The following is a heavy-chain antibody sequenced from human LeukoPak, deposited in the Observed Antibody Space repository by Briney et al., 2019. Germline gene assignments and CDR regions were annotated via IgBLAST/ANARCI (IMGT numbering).Heavy chain of an antibody. V-gene: IGHV4-34*01. CDR3: ASLRYCSSTSCSNGYYYYGMDV. D-gene: IGHD2-2*01. Sequence: SETLSLTCAVYGVSFSGYYWSWIRQPPGKGLEWIGEINHSGSTNYNPSLKSRVTISVDTSKNQFSLKLSSVTAADTAVYYCASLRYCSSTSCSNGYYYYGMDVWGKGTTVTVSS. CDR2: INHSGST. CDR1: GVSFSGYY. J-gene: IGHJ6*04.